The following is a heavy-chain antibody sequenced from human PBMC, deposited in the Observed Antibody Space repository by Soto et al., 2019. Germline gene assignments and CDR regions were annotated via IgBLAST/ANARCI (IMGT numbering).Heavy chain of an antibody. CDR3: ATDRSATPKGGAYYYYYGMDV. Sequence: ASVKVSCKVSGYTLTELSMHWVRQAPGKGLEWMGGFDPEDGETIYAQKFQGRVTMTEDTSTDTAYMELSSLRSEDTAVYYCATDRSATPKGGAYYYYYGMDVWGQGTRSPSP. CDR2: FDPEDGET. CDR1: GYTLTELS. V-gene: IGHV1-24*01. D-gene: IGHD5-12*01. J-gene: IGHJ6*02.